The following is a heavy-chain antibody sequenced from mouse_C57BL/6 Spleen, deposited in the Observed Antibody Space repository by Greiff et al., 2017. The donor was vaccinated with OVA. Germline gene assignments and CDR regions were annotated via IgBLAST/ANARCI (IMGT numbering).Heavy chain of an antibody. CDR1: GYTFTSYW. D-gene: IGHD1-1*01. CDR2: IYPSDSET. CDR3: ARRYYGSSYVEV. Sequence: QVQLQQPGAELVRPGSSVKLSCKASGYTFTSYWMDWVKQRPGQGLEWIGNIYPSDSETHYNQKFKDKATFTVDKSSSTAYMQLSSLTSEDYAVYYCARRYYGSSYVEVWGTGTTVTVSS. J-gene: IGHJ1*03. V-gene: IGHV1-61*01.